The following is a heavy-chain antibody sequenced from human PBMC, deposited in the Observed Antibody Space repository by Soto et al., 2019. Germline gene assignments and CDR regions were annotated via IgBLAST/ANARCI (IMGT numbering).Heavy chain of an antibody. J-gene: IGHJ4*02. D-gene: IGHD3-16*01. CDR1: GASISGYY. CDR2: VYTHGST. Sequence: SETLSLTCIVSGASISGYYWSWIRQPAGKGLEWIGRVYTHGSTSYNPSLKSRVTMSLDTSKNRFSLRLSSVTAADTAVYYCARDSLGITAAGHYWGQGTLVTVSS. CDR3: ARDSLGITAAGHY. V-gene: IGHV4-4*07.